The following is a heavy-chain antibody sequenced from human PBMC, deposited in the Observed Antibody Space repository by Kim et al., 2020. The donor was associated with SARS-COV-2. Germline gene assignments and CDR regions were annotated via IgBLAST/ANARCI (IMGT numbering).Heavy chain of an antibody. J-gene: IGHJ4*02. CDR2: IKSKTDGGTT. CDR1: GFTFSNAW. D-gene: IGHD1-26*01. CDR3: TTGPSIVGAKRY. V-gene: IGHV3-15*01. Sequence: GGSLRLSCAASGFTFSNAWMSWVRQAPGKGLEWVGRIKSKTDGGTTDYAAPVKGRFTISRDDSKNTLYLQMNSLKTEDTAVYYCTTGPSIVGAKRYWGQGTLVTVSS.